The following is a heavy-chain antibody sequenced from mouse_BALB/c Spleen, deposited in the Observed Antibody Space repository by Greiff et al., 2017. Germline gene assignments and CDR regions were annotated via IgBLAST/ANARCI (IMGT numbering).Heavy chain of an antibody. CDR1: GYTFTSYN. V-gene: IGHV1-12*01. CDR3: ARLWSFYFDY. D-gene: IGHD1-1*02. CDR2: IYPGNGDT. J-gene: IGHJ2*01. Sequence: QVQLQQPGAELVKPGASVKMSCKASGYTFTSYNMHWVKQTPGQGLEWIGAIYPGNGDTSYNQKFKGKATLTADKSSSTAYMQLSSLTSEDSAVYYCARLWSFYFDYWGQGTTLTVSS.